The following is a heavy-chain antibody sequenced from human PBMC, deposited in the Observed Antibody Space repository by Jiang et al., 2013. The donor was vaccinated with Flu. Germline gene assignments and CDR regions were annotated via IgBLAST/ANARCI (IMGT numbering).Heavy chain of an antibody. J-gene: IGHJ5*02. D-gene: IGHD2-8*02. V-gene: IGHV1-18*01. CDR1: GYTFTSYG. Sequence: SGAEVKEPGASVKVSCKTSGYTFTSYGISWVRQAPGQGLEWMGWISTWNGDTNYAKKIQGRVTMTTDTSTSTAYMELRSLRSDDTAVYYCARDFYCPGGGCWDCFDPWGQGTLVTVSS. CDR3: ARDFYCPGGGCWDCFDP. CDR2: ISTWNGDT.